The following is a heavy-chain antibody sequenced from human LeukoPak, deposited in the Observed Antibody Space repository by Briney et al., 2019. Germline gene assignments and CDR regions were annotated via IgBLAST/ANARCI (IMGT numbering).Heavy chain of an antibody. J-gene: IGHJ4*02. D-gene: IGHD2-15*01. V-gene: IGHV3-21*01. CDR3: ARGYPVVVAAAFDY. CDR2: ISSSSSYI. CDR1: GGSISSSN. Sequence: KASETLSLTCAVSGGSISSSNWWSWVRQAPGKGLEWVSSISSSSSYIYYADSVKGRFTISRDNAKNSLYLQMNSLRAEDTAVYYCARGYPVVVAAAFDYWGQGTLVTVSS.